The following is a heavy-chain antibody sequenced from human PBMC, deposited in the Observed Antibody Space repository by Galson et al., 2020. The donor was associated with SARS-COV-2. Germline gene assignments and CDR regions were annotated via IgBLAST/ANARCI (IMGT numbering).Heavy chain of an antibody. CDR2: ISYDGSNE. V-gene: IGHV3-30*18. D-gene: IGHD3-16*01. CDR1: GFTFSSYG. CDR3: TKHREEARWASVFDV. Sequence: GESLKISCAASGFTFSSYGMEWVRQAPGKGLEWLAVISYDGSNEYYADSVKGRFTISRDNAKNTLYLQMNSLRPEDTAVYYCTKHREEARWASVFDVWGQGTMVTVSS. J-gene: IGHJ3*01.